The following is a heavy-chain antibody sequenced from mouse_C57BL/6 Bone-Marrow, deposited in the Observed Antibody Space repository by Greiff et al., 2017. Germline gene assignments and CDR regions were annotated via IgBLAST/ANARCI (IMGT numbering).Heavy chain of an antibody. J-gene: IGHJ1*03. Sequence: QVQLQQSGAELARPGASVKLSCKASGYTFTSYGISWVKQRTGQGLAWIGEIYPRSGNTYYNEKLKGKATLTAAKSSSTAYMELRSLTSEDAAVYVCARRDYDYDGWYFDVWGTGTTVTVAS. CDR3: ARRDYDYDGWYFDV. CDR1: GYTFTSYG. CDR2: IYPRSGNT. V-gene: IGHV1-81*01. D-gene: IGHD2-4*01.